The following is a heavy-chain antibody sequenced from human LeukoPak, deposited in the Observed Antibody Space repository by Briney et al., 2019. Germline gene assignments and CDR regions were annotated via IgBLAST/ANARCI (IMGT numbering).Heavy chain of an antibody. CDR3: AKDIGYLKYCSGGSCWPY. D-gene: IGHD2-15*01. CDR1: GFTFDDYA. V-gene: IGHV3-9*01. CDR2: ISWNSGSI. Sequence: PGGSLRLSCAASGFTFDDYAMHWVRKAPGKGLEWVSGISWNSGSIGYADSVKGRFTISRDNAKNSLYLQMNSLRAEDTALYYCAKDIGYLKYCSGGSCWPYWGQGTLVTVSS. J-gene: IGHJ4*02.